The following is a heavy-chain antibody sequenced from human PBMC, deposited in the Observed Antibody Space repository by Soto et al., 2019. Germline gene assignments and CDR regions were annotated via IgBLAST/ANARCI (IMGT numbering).Heavy chain of an antibody. CDR1: GFTFSDHY. CDR2: TRNKANSYTT. CDR3: ARDYPPGSYYYYYMDV. J-gene: IGHJ6*03. Sequence: GGSLRLSCAASGFTFSDHYMDWVRQAPGKGLEWVGRTRNKANSYTTEYAASVKGRFTISRDDSKNSLYLQMNSLKTEDTAVYYCARDYPPGSYYYYYMDVWGKGTTVTVSS. V-gene: IGHV3-72*01. D-gene: IGHD1-26*01.